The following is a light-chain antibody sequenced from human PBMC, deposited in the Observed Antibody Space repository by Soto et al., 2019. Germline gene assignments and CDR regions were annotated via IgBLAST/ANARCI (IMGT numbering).Light chain of an antibody. CDR2: DAS. CDR1: QSVRSTY. J-gene: IGKJ4*01. V-gene: IGKV3-20*01. CDR3: HQYGHSPVT. Sequence: EIVLTQTPGTVSLSPGERATLSCRASQSVRSTYFAWYQHKPGQAPRLLIFDASTRATGVPDRFSGSGSGTDFTLTISRLVPEDFALYYCHQYGHSPVTFGGGTKVEIK.